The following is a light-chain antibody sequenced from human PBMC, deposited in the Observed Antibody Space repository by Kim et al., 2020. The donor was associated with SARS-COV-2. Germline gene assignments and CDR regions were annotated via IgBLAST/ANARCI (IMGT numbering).Light chain of an antibody. V-gene: IGLV4-69*01. CDR3: QTWGTGIRV. Sequence: QPVLTQSPSASASLGASVKLTCTLSSGHSSYAIAWHQQQPDKGPRYLMKLNSDGSHNKGDGIPDRFSGSSSGAERYLTISSLQSEDEADYYCQTWGTGIRVFGGGTQLTVL. CDR2: LNSDGSH. J-gene: IGLJ3*02. CDR1: SGHSSYA.